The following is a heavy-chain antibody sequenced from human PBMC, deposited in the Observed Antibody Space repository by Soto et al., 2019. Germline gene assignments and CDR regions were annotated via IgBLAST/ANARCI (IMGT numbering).Heavy chain of an antibody. J-gene: IGHJ4*02. CDR2: ISSTSGYI. CDR1: GFPFISYS. CDR3: ARGPLIVATALWFEN. V-gene: IGHV3-21*01. Sequence: EVQLVESGGGLVKPGGSLRLSCAASGFPFISYSLNWVRQAPGKGLEWASSISSTSGYIYYADSVKGRFTISRDNAENSVSLQMTGLRAEDTAVYYCARGPLIVATALWFENWGQGTLVTVSS. D-gene: IGHD5-12*01.